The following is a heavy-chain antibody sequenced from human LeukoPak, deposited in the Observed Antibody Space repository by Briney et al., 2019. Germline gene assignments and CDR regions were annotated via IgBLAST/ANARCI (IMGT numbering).Heavy chain of an antibody. Sequence: ASVKVSCKVSGYTLTELSMHWVRQAPGKGLEWMGGFDPEDGETIYAQKFQGRVTMTEDTSTDTAYMELSSLRSEDTAVYYCGTDCSSTSCHTPQGAFDIWGQGTMVTVSS. J-gene: IGHJ3*02. D-gene: IGHD2-2*02. V-gene: IGHV1-24*01. CDR3: GTDCSSTSCHTPQGAFDI. CDR2: FDPEDGET. CDR1: GYTLTELS.